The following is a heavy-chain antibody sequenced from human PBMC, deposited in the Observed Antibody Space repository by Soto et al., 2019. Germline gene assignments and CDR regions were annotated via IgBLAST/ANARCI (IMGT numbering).Heavy chain of an antibody. D-gene: IGHD3-3*01. CDR1: GGTFSSYA. V-gene: IGHV1-69*06. CDR3: AREGSGYYRMDV. Sequence: GASVKVSCKASGGTFSSYAISWVRQAPGQGLEWMGGINPIFGTANYAQKFQGRVTITADKSTSTAYMELSSLRSEDTAVYYCAREGSGYYRMDVWGQGTTVTVSS. CDR2: INPIFGTA. J-gene: IGHJ6*02.